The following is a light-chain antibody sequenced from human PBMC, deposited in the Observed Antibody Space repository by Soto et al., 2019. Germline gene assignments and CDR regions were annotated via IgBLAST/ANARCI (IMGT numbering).Light chain of an antibody. CDR2: DVT. CDR3: CSYAGSYTRV. J-gene: IGLJ3*02. CDR1: SSDVGGYNY. V-gene: IGLV2-11*01. Sequence: QSALTQPRSVSGSPGQSVTISCTGTSSDVGGYNYVSWYQQHPGKAPKLMMYDVTKRPSGVPDRFSGSKSGNTASLTISGLQAVDEADYYCCSYAGSYTRVFGGGTKLTVL.